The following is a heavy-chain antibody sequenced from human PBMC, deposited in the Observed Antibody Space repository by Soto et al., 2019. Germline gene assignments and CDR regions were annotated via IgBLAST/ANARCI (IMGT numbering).Heavy chain of an antibody. D-gene: IGHD6-6*01. V-gene: IGHV1-46*01. Sequence: ASVEVSCKASGYTFTTYYMYWVRQAPGQGLEWMGIINPSGGSTSFAQKFQGRVTMTRDTSTGTVYMELISLTSEDTAVYYCARDVGMASRPYLDYWGQGTLVTVS. CDR2: INPSGGST. CDR3: ARDVGMASRPYLDY. J-gene: IGHJ4*02. CDR1: GYTFTTYY.